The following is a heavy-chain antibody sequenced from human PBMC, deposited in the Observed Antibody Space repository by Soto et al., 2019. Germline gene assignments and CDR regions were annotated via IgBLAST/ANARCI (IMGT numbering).Heavy chain of an antibody. CDR2: MNPNSGNT. CDR3: AKGVTAATSGWLSHFDT. D-gene: IGHD6-19*01. Sequence: ASVKVSCKASGYTFTSYDINWVRQATGQGLEWMGWMNPNSGNTGYAQKFQGRVTMTRNTSISTAYMELSSLRSDDTAVYYCAKGVTAATSGWLSHFDTWGLGTVVTVSS. V-gene: IGHV1-8*01. J-gene: IGHJ4*02. CDR1: GYTFTSYD.